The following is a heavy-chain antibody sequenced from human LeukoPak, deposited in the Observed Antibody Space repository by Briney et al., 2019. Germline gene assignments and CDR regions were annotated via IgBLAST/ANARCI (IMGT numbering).Heavy chain of an antibody. CDR2: INRDGSTT. V-gene: IGHV3-74*03. J-gene: IGHJ4*02. D-gene: IGHD3-10*01. CDR3: ARDKKSGESSEIDY. Sequence: PGGSLRLSCAASGFTFSNYWVHWVRQAPGKGLVWVSRINRDGSTTKYADSVKRRFTVSRDNAKNTLNLQMNSLRAEDTAVYYCARDKKSGESSEIDYWGQGTLVTVSS. CDR1: GFTFSNYW.